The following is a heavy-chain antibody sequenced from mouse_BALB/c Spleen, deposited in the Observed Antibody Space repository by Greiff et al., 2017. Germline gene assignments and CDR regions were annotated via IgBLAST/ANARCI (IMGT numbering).Heavy chain of an antibody. CDR1: GYTFTSYT. D-gene: IGHD1-1*01. V-gene: IGHV1-4*02. CDR2: INPSSGYT. J-gene: IGHJ4*01. Sequence: QVQLQQSAAELARPGASVKMSCKASGYTFTSYTMHWVKQRPGQGLEWIGYINPSSGYTKYNQKFKDKTTLTADKSSSTAYMQLSSLTSEDSAVYYCARSVQYYAMDYWGQGTSVTVSS. CDR3: ARSVQYYAMDY.